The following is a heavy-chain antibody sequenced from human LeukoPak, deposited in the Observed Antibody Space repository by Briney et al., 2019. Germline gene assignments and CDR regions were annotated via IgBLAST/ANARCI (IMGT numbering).Heavy chain of an antibody. J-gene: IGHJ4*02. D-gene: IGHD3-10*01. V-gene: IGHV5-51*01. CDR1: GYRFTSYW. Sequence: GESLKISCKGSGYRFTSYWIGWVRPMPGKGLEWMGIIYPGDSDTRYSPSFQGQVTISADKSISTAYLQWSSLKASDTAMYYCASLYYYGSGGSGGYYFDYWGQGTLVTVSS. CDR3: ASLYYYGSGGSGGYYFDY. CDR2: IYPGDSDT.